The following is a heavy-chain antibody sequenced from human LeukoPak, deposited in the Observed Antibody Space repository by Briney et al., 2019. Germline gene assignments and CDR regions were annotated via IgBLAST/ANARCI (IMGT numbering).Heavy chain of an antibody. Sequence: GGSLRLSCAASGFTFSSYSMNWVRQAPGKGLEWVSGFSGSGGSTYYADSVKGRFTISRDNAKNSLYLQMNSLRAEDTAVYYCARALPSPLYSGSYADAFDIWGQGTMVTVSS. V-gene: IGHV3-21*01. J-gene: IGHJ3*02. CDR1: GFTFSSYS. CDR2: FSGSGGST. CDR3: ARALPSPLYSGSYADAFDI. D-gene: IGHD1-26*01.